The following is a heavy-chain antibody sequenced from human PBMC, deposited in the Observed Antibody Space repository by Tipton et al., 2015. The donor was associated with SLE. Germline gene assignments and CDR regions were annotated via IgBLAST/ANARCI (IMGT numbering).Heavy chain of an antibody. V-gene: IGHV3-30*02. J-gene: IGHJ4*02. CDR3: AKDRYGTSGYFES. Sequence: WIRQPPGKGLEWVAIIWFDGSNEYFADSVKGRFTISRDNFKNTLYLQMNNLRTEDTAVYYCAKDRYGTSGYFESWGQGTLVTVSS. CDR2: IWFDGSNE. D-gene: IGHD1-1*01.